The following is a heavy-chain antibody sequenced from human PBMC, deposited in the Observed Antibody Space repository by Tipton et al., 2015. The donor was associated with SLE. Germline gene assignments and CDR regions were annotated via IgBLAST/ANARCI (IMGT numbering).Heavy chain of an antibody. D-gene: IGHD6-19*01. CDR2: INHSGST. J-gene: IGHJ3*02. V-gene: IGHV4-34*01. CDR3: ARYSSGPDAFDI. Sequence: TLSLTCAVYGGSFSGYYWSWIRQSPGKGLEWIGEINHSGSTNYNPSLKSRVTISVDTSKNQFSLKLSSVTAADTAVYYCARYSSGPDAFDIWGQGTMVTVSS. CDR1: GGSFSGYY.